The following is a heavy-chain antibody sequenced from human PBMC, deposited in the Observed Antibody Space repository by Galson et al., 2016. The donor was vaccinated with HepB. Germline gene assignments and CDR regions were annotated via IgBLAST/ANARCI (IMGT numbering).Heavy chain of an antibody. CDR1: GFTFSDYA. J-gene: IGHJ4*02. CDR2: IRFDGRII. CDR3: STLNPASPYFDY. Sequence: SLRLSCAASGFTFSDYAMHWVRQAPGKGLEWVTVIRFDGRIIYYAESVKGRFTISRDNSKGTLYLQMNSLRAEDTAVYYCSTLNPASPYFDYWGQGTLVTVSS. V-gene: IGHV3-33*03.